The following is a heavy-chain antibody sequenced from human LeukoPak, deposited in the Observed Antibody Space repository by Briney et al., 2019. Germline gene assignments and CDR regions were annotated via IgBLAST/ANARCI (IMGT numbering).Heavy chain of an antibody. CDR1: GFTFSSYG. J-gene: IGHJ4*02. D-gene: IGHD6-19*01. Sequence: GGSLRLSCAASGFTFSSYGMHWVRQAPGKGLEWVAVISYDGSNKYYADSVKGRFTISRDNSKNTLYLQMNSLRAEDTAVYYCAKGSDSGWLVYYFDYWGQGTLVTVSS. CDR2: ISYDGSNK. V-gene: IGHV3-30*18. CDR3: AKGSDSGWLVYYFDY.